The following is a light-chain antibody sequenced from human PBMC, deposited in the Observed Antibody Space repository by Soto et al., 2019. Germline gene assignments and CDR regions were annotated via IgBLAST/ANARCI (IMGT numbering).Light chain of an antibody. CDR2: DAS. V-gene: IGKV1-33*01. Sequence: IQMTQSPSSLSASVGDRVTITCQASQDISKNLNWYQQKPGKAPKLLIYDASRLQTGVPSRFSGSGSATHCTFTISSLQPKDIATYYSQQYDNHLAITFGQGTRLEIK. CDR1: QDISKN. J-gene: IGKJ5*01. CDR3: QQYDNHLAIT.